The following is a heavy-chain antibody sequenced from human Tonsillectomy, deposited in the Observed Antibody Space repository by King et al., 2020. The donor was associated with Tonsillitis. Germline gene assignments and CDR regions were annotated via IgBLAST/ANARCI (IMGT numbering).Heavy chain of an antibody. CDR3: ARGSSSSWYRDWFDP. J-gene: IGHJ5*02. Sequence: VQLVQSGAEVKKPGASVKVSCKASGYTFTSYDINWVRQATGQGLEWMGWMNPNSGNTGYAQKFQGRVTMTRNHSISPAYMELSSLRSEDTAVDYCARGSSSSWYRDWFDPWGQGTLVTVSS. D-gene: IGHD6-13*01. V-gene: IGHV1-8*01. CDR2: MNPNSGNT. CDR1: GYTFTSYD.